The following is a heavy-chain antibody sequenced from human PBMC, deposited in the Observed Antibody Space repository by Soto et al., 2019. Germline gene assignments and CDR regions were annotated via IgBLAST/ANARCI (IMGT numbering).Heavy chain of an antibody. Sequence: ASVKVSCKPSGYTFTCYYVHWVRQAPGQGLEWMGWINPNTGGTNSAQRFQGRVTMTRDTSISTAYMELSSLTSDDTAIYYCARAMGEAAPFYYMAVRGKGTTVTVSS. D-gene: IGHD3-10*01. V-gene: IGHV1-2*02. CDR1: GYTFTCYY. J-gene: IGHJ6*03. CDR3: ARAMGEAAPFYYMAV. CDR2: INPNTGGT.